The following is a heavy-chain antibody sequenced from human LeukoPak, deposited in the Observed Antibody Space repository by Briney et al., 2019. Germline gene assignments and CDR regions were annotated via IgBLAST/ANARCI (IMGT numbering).Heavy chain of an antibody. CDR1: GYTFTGYY. D-gene: IGHD3-10*01. CDR3: ARVPLYYYGSGNYDY. CDR2: INPNSGGT. V-gene: IGHV1-2*06. J-gene: IGHJ4*02. Sequence: ASVKVSCKASGYTFTGYYMHWVRQAPGQGLEWMGRINPNSGGTNYAQKFQGRVTMTRDTSISTAYMELSRLRSDDTAVYYCARVPLYYYGSGNYDYWGQGTLVTVSS.